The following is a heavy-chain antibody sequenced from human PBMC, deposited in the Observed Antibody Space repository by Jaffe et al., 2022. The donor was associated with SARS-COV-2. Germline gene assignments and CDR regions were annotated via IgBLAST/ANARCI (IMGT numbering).Heavy chain of an antibody. CDR2: IYYSGST. CDR1: GGSISSSSYY. CDR3: ALFPYYYDSSGYYLNY. J-gene: IGHJ4*02. D-gene: IGHD3-22*01. V-gene: IGHV4-39*01. Sequence: QLQLQESGPGLVKPSETLSLTCTVSGGSISSSSYYWGWIRQPPGKGLEWIGSIYYSGSTYYNPSLKSRVTISVDTSKNQFSLKLSSVTAADTAVYYCALFPYYYDSSGYYLNYWGQGTLVTVSS.